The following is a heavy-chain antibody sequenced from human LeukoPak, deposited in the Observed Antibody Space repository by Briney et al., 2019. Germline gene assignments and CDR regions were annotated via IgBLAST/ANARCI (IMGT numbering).Heavy chain of an antibody. D-gene: IGHD3-9*01. CDR2: IYPGDSDT. V-gene: IGHV5-51*01. CDR1: GYSFTSYW. CDR3: TRSPDIDILTGYSRYYFDY. Sequence: GESLKISCKGSGYSFTSYWIGWVRQMPGKGLEWMGIIYPGDSDTRYSPSFQGQGTISADKSISTAYLQWNGLKASDTAIYYCTRSPDIDILTGYSRYYFDYWGQGTLVTVSS. J-gene: IGHJ4*02.